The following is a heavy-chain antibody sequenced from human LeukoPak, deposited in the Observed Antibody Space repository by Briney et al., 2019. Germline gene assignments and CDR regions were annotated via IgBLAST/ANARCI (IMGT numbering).Heavy chain of an antibody. Sequence: GGSLRLSCVASGFTVSSNYMSWVRQAPGKGLEWVSVIYIGGNTYYADSVKGRFTISRDNSKNTLHLQMNSLRAEDTAIYYCARRLYVAGYFDNWGQGTLVTVSS. V-gene: IGHV3-53*01. J-gene: IGHJ4*02. CDR1: GFTVSSNY. D-gene: IGHD6-19*01. CDR3: ARRLYVAGYFDN. CDR2: IYIGGNT.